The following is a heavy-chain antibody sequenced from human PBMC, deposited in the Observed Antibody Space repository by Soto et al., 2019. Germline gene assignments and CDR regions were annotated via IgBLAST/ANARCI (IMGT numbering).Heavy chain of an antibody. V-gene: IGHV4-59*01. D-gene: IGHD3-3*01. CDR2: IYYSGST. CDR3: ARLSAYDFWSGRGSGMDV. J-gene: IGHJ6*02. Sequence: SETLSLTCTVSGGSISSYYWSWIRQPPGKGLEWIGYIYYSGSTNYNPSLKSRVTISVDTSKNQFSLKLSSVTAADTAVYYCARLSAYDFWSGRGSGMDVWGQGTTVTVSS. CDR1: GGSISSYY.